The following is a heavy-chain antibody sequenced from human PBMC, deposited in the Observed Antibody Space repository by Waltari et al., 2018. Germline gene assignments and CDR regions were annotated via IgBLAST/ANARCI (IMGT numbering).Heavy chain of an antibody. CDR3: ARALNYYYYDMDV. CDR2: IIPILGIT. CDR1: GGTFSSYA. V-gene: IGHV1-69*04. J-gene: IGHJ6*03. Sequence: QVQVVQSGAEVKQPGSSVKVSCKASGGTFSSYAISWVRQPPGQGLEWMGGIIPILGITNYAQEFQGRVTITADESTSTAYMELSSLRSEDTAVYYCARALNYYYYDMDVWGKGTTVTVSS.